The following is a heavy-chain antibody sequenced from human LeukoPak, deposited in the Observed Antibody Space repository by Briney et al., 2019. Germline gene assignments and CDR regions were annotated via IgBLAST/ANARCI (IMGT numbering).Heavy chain of an antibody. CDR3: ASNTIFGAKYYFDY. Sequence: GASVKVSCKASGYTFTGYYMHWVRQAPGQGLEWMGWINPNSGGTNYAQKFQGRVTMTRDTSISTAYMELSRLRSDDTAVYYYASNTIFGAKYYFDYWGQGTLVTVSS. CDR2: INPNSGGT. CDR1: GYTFTGYY. D-gene: IGHD3-3*01. V-gene: IGHV1-2*02. J-gene: IGHJ4*02.